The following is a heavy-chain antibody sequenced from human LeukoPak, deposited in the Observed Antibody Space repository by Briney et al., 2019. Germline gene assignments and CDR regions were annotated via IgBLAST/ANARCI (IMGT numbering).Heavy chain of an antibody. V-gene: IGHV3-23*01. J-gene: IGHJ3*02. CDR2: ISGSGGST. D-gene: IGHD4-17*01. CDR3: AKDRAVRGTVTRAFDI. CDR1: GFTFSSYA. Sequence: PGGSLRLSCAASGFTFSSYAMSWVRQAPGKGLEWVSAISGSGGSTYYADSVKGRFTISRDNSKNTLYPQMNSLRAEDTAVYYCAKDRAVRGTVTRAFDIWGQGTMVTVSS.